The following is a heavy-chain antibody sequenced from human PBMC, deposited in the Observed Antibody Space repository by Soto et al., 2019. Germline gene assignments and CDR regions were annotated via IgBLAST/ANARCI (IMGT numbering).Heavy chain of an antibody. D-gene: IGHD6-13*01. CDR3: ARGRGIGFSSSRNIYWYYNMDV. CDR2: IIPMFATT. J-gene: IGHJ6*02. CDR1: GGTFSDYA. Sequence: QVQLVQSGAEVRKSGSSVKVSCKAAGGTFSDYALSWVRQAPGQGLEWMGGIIPMFATTNYAQKFQGRVTITADDSATTAHMEVSSLISEDTAVYYCARGRGIGFSSSRNIYWYYNMDVWGQGTTVTVSS. V-gene: IGHV1-69*01.